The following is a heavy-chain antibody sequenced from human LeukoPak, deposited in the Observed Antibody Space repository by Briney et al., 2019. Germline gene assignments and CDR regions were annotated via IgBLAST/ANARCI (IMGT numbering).Heavy chain of an antibody. Sequence: PGRSLRLSCAASGLTFSSYGMHWVRQAPGKGLEWVAVISYDGSNKYYADSVKGRFTISRDNSKNTLYLQMNSLRAEDTAVYYCAREEVYSSGWPIDYWGQGTLVTVSS. V-gene: IGHV3-30*03. J-gene: IGHJ4*02. D-gene: IGHD6-19*01. CDR3: AREEVYSSGWPIDY. CDR1: GLTFSSYG. CDR2: ISYDGSNK.